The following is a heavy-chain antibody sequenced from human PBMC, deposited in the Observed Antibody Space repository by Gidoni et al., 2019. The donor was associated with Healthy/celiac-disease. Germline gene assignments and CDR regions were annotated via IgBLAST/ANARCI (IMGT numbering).Heavy chain of an antibody. CDR2: ISSSSSDT. V-gene: IGHV3-11*06. J-gene: IGHJ4*02. Sequence: QVQLVESVGGLVKPGGSLRLSCAASGFTFSDYYMSWIHQAPGKGLEWVSYISSSSSDTKYADSVKGRLNIARDNAKNSLYLQMNSLRAEDTAVYYCARGVIGYYDSSGYPDYWGQGTLVTVSS. CDR3: ARGVIGYYDSSGYPDY. CDR1: GFTFSDYY. D-gene: IGHD3-22*01.